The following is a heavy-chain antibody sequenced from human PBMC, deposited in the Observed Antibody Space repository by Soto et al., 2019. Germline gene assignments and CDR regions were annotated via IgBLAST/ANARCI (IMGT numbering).Heavy chain of an antibody. CDR3: ARDRQDYGDYEPFDY. J-gene: IGHJ4*02. CDR2: SSSSSSYI. CDR1: GFTFSSHS. Sequence: GALILSCAASGFTFSSHSMNCVRQAPGKGLEWVSSSSSSSSYIYYADSVKGRFTISRDNAKNSLYLQMNSLRAEDTAVYYCARDRQDYGDYEPFDYWGQGTLVTVSS. D-gene: IGHD4-17*01. V-gene: IGHV3-21*01.